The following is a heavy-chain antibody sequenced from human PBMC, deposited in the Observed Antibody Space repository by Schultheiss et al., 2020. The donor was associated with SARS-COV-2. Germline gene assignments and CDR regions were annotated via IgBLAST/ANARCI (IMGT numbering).Heavy chain of an antibody. J-gene: IGHJ5*02. CDR1: GYTFTSYG. Sequence: ASVKVSCKASGYTFTSYGISWVRQAPGQGLEWMGWISAYNGNTNYAQKLQGRVTMTTDTSTSTAYMELRSLRSEDTAVYYCARDSISGQVVVAATVRFDPWGQGTLVTVSS. V-gene: IGHV1-18*01. CDR3: ARDSISGQVVVAATVRFDP. CDR2: ISAYNGNT. D-gene: IGHD2-15*01.